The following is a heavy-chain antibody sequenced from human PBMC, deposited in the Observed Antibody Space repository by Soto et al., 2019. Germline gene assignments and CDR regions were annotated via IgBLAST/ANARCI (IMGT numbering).Heavy chain of an antibody. J-gene: IGHJ4*02. CDR3: TTDRGITELVIFAS. CDR2: INAGNGNT. V-gene: IGHV1-3*01. CDR1: GYSFNSYA. Sequence: ASLKVSCKASGYSFNSYAMHWVRPAPGQGLEWMGWINAGNGNTKYSQKFQGRVTITRDTSASTAYMELSSLKTEDTVLYYCTTDRGITELVIFASWGLGNLVTVSS. D-gene: IGHD1-7*01.